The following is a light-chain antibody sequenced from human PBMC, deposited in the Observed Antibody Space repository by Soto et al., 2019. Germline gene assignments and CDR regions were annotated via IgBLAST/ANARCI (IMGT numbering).Light chain of an antibody. J-gene: IGLJ1*01. CDR3: AAWDDSLSGYV. V-gene: IGLV1-47*01. Sequence: QSVLTHPPSASGTPGQSVTISCSGSRSNIGSNYVYWYQQLPGTAPKLLIYRNNQRPSGVPDRFSGSKSGTSASLAISGLRSEDEADYYCAAWDDSLSGYVFGTGTKVTVL. CDR2: RNN. CDR1: RSNIGSNY.